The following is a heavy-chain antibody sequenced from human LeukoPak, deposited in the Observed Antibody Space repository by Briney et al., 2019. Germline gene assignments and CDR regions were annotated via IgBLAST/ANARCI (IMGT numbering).Heavy chain of an antibody. CDR2: IRYGGSNK. J-gene: IGHJ6*03. V-gene: IGHV3-30*02. CDR3: AKGGGYEAQYYYYYLDV. D-gene: IGHD5-12*01. Sequence: GGSLRLSCAASGFTFSSYGKYWVRQAPGKGLEWVAFIRYGGSNKYYADSVKGRFTVSRDNSKNTLYLQMKSLRAEDTAVYYCAKGGGYEAQYYYYYLDVWGKGTTVTISS. CDR1: GFTFSSYG.